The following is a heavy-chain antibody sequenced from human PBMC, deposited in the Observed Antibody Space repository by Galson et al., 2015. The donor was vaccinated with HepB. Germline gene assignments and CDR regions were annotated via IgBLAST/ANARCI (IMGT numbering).Heavy chain of an antibody. CDR3: ARDTHVVVPAAASDY. CDR1: GFTFSSYA. V-gene: IGHV3-30-3*01. Sequence: SLRLSCAASGFTFSSYAMHWVRQAPGKGLEWVVVISYDGSNKYYADSVKGRFTISRDNSKNTLYLQMNSLRAEDTAVYYCARDTHVVVPAAASDYWGQGTLVTVSS. CDR2: ISYDGSNK. D-gene: IGHD2-2*01. J-gene: IGHJ4*02.